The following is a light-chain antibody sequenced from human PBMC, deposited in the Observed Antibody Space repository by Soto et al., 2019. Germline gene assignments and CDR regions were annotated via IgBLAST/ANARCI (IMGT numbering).Light chain of an antibody. CDR2: GTS. V-gene: IGKV3-20*01. CDR1: ERIYSAY. CDR3: QLDANLRIT. Sequence: VCKQYRGTLSLTRRERATLSCRASERIYSAYLGWYQQKPGQAPRLLIYGTSSRATGIPDRFSGSGSGTDFTLTIRSLEPEDFAVYYCQLDANLRITFAEGTRLEIK. J-gene: IGKJ5*01.